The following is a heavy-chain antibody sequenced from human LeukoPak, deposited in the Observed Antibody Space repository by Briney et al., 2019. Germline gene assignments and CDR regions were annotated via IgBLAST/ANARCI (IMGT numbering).Heavy chain of an antibody. CDR3: ARGYRSSTSCPFDY. V-gene: IGHV3-13*01. J-gene: IGHJ4*02. CDR2: IGTAGDT. CDR1: GFTFSSYD. D-gene: IGHD2-2*01. Sequence: PGGSLRLSCAASGFTFSSYDMHWVRQATGKGLEWVSAIGTAGDTYYPGSVKGRFTISRENAKNSLYLQMNSLRAGDTAVYYCARGYRSSTSCPFDYWGQGTLVTVSS.